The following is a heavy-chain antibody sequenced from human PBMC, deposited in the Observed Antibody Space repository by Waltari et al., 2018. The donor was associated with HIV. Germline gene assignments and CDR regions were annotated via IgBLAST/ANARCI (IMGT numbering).Heavy chain of an antibody. J-gene: IGHJ6*02. CDR2: IYYSGGA. Sequence: QVHLQESGPGLVKPAETLSLTCTVSGGSISSRSYYWGWLRQSPGKGLEWIGNIYYSGGANYNPSLQSRVAISVDTSKNQFFLDLYSVGACDTAVYYCARDQRGDYNFWSLPNYNYGMDIWGQGTTVIVSS. V-gene: IGHV4-39*07. CDR1: GGSISSRSYY. D-gene: IGHD3-3*01. CDR3: ARDQRGDYNFWSLPNYNYGMDI.